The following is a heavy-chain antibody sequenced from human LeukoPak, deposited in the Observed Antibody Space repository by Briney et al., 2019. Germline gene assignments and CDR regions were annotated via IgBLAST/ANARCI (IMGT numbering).Heavy chain of an antibody. D-gene: IGHD6-19*01. J-gene: IGHJ4*02. CDR1: GGSFSGYY. CDR2: INHSGST. V-gene: IGHV4-34*01. Sequence: SETLSLTCAVYGGSFSGYYWSWIRQPPGKGLEWIGEINHSGSTNYNPSLKSRVTISVDTSKNQFSLKLSSVTAADTAVYYCARGRPNSSGNYCFDYWGQGTLVTVSS. CDR3: ARGRPNSSGNYCFDY.